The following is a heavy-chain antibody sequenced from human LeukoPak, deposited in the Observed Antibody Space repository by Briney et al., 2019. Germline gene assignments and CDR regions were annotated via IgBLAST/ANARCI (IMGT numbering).Heavy chain of an antibody. CDR2: INAYNGDT. J-gene: IGHJ4*02. V-gene: IGHV1-18*01. D-gene: IGHD3-10*01. CDR1: NYTFASYG. Sequence: ASVKVSCKASNYTFASYGISWVRQAPGQGLEWMAWINAYNGDTNYAQKLQGRVTLTTETSTSTAYMELRSLRSDDTAVYYCARDINSGWFGELSLDYWGQGTLLTVSS. CDR3: ARDINSGWFGELSLDY.